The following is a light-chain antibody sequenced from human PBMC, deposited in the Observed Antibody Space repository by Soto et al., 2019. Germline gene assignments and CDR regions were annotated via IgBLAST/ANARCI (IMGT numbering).Light chain of an antibody. CDR1: QSISSY. V-gene: IGKV1-39*01. CDR2: AAS. J-gene: IGKJ4*01. Sequence: DIQITQSPSSLSASVGDRVTITCRASQSISSYLNWYQQKPGKAPKLLIYAASSLQSGVPSRFSGSGSGTDFTLTISSQQPEDFATYYCQQSYSTASLTFGGGTKVEIK. CDR3: QQSYSTASLT.